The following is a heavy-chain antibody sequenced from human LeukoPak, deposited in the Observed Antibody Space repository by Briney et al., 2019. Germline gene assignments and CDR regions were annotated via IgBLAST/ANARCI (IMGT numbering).Heavy chain of an antibody. D-gene: IGHD3-3*01. Sequence: SETLSLTSAVYGGSFSVYYWSCIRQSPGKGLEWVVEINRSGSTNYNPSLKSRVTISVDTSKSQFSLKLSSVTAADTAVYYCARKQLYYDFWSGFKHGAFDIWGQGTMVTVSS. CDR3: ARKQLYYDFWSGFKHGAFDI. V-gene: IGHV4-34*01. CDR1: GGSFSVYY. J-gene: IGHJ3*02. CDR2: INRSGST.